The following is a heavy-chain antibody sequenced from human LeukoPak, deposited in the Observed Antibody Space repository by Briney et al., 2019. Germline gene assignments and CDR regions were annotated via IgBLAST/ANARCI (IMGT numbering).Heavy chain of an antibody. CDR2: ISSRSSTT. D-gene: IGHD2-21*02. Sequence: GGSQRLFCGASGFTFSSYSMNWVRQAPGKGLEWVSYISSRSSTTYYADSVKGRFTISRDNAKNTLYLQMNSLRAEYTAVYYCARVAGDWNLDYWGQGILVTVSS. J-gene: IGHJ4*02. CDR1: GFTFSSYS. V-gene: IGHV3-48*04. CDR3: ARVAGDWNLDY.